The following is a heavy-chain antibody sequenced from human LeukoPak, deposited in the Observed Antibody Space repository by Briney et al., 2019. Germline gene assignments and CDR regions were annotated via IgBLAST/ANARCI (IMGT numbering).Heavy chain of an antibody. CDR2: IYYSGST. V-gene: IGHV4-30-4*08. Sequence: PSQTLSLTCTVSGGSISRADYYWSWIRHPPGKGLEWTGYIYYSGSTYYNPSLKSRVTISVDTSNNQFSLKLSSVTAADTAVYYCARDSDFWSGYYYFDYWGQGTLVTVSS. J-gene: IGHJ4*02. CDR1: GGSISRADYY. D-gene: IGHD3-3*01. CDR3: ARDSDFWSGYYYFDY.